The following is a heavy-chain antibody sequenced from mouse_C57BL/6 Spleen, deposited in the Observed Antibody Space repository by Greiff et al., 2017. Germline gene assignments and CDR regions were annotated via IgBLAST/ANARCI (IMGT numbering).Heavy chain of an antibody. J-gene: IGHJ1*03. V-gene: IGHV1-53*01. CDR2: INPSNGGT. Sequence: QVQLKQSGTELVKPGASVKLSCKASGYTFTSYWMHWVKQRPGQGLEWIGNINPSNGGTNYNEKFKSKATLTVDKSSSTAYMQLSSLTSEDSAVYYCATLYYGSSYWYFDVWGTGTTVTVSS. CDR3: ATLYYGSSYWYFDV. D-gene: IGHD1-1*01. CDR1: GYTFTSYW.